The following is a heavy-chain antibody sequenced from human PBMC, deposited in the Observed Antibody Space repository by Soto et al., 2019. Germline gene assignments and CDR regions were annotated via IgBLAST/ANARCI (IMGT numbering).Heavy chain of an antibody. Sequence: QVQLVQSGAEVKKPGSSVKVSCKASGGTFSSYAISWVRQAPGQGLEWMGGIIPIFGTANYAQKFQGRVTITADESTSTAYMDLSSLRSEDTAVYYCARVPIGYCSSTSCYARFDYWGQGTLVTVSS. CDR1: GGTFSSYA. D-gene: IGHD2-2*03. V-gene: IGHV1-69*01. CDR2: IIPIFGTA. CDR3: ARVPIGYCSSTSCYARFDY. J-gene: IGHJ4*02.